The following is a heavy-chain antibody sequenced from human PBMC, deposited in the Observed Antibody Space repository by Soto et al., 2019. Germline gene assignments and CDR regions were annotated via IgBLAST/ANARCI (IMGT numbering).Heavy chain of an antibody. Sequence: SETLSLTCTVSGGSISSYYWSWIRQPPGKGLEWIGYIYYSGSTNYNPSLKSRVTISVDTSKNQFSLKLSSVTAADTAVYYCARYGSGSYQRFDPWGQGTLVTVSP. V-gene: IGHV4-59*01. J-gene: IGHJ5*02. CDR1: GGSISSYY. D-gene: IGHD3-10*01. CDR3: ARYGSGSYQRFDP. CDR2: IYYSGST.